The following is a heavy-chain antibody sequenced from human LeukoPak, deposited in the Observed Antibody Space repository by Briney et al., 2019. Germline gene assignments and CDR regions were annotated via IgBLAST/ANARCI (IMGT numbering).Heavy chain of an antibody. Sequence: GASVKVSCKASGYTFSSSGISWVRQAPGQGPEWMGWISAYNGNTNYAQKLQGRVTMTTDTSTSTAYMELRSLRSDDTAVYYCARDCSGGSCYLYFDYWGQGTLVTVSS. CDR3: ARDCSGGSCYLYFDY. CDR2: ISAYNGNT. CDR1: GYTFSSSG. J-gene: IGHJ4*02. V-gene: IGHV1-18*01. D-gene: IGHD2-15*01.